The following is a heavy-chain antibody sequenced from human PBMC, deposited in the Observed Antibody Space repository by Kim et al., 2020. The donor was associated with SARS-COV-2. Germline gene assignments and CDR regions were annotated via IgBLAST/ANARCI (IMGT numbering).Heavy chain of an antibody. V-gene: IGHV3-74*01. CDR1: GFTFSRYW. CDR2: INNDGSWV. J-gene: IGHJ6*02. CDR3: ARATDCGDGTCPCQHPYYGMDV. Sequence: GGSLRLSCAASGFTFSRYWFHWVRQAPGKGLVWVSRINNDGSWVNYADSVKGRFTISRDNARNTLYLQMNSLRPEDTAVYYCARATDCGDGTCPCQHPYYGMDVWGQATTVTVSS. D-gene: IGHD2-21*01.